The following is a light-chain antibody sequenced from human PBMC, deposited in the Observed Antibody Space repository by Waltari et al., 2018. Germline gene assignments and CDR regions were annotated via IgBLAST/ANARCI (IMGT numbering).Light chain of an antibody. J-gene: IGLJ3*02. CDR1: SSDVGRSNY. V-gene: IGLV2-8*01. Sequence: QSALTQPPSASGSPGHSVTISCTGTSSDVGRSNYFPWYRQHPGKAPQLIIYDITERPSGVPNRFSGSMSGNTASLTVSGLQAEDEATYYCSSYSANNNLRVFGGGTKLTVL. CDR2: DIT. CDR3: SSYSANNNLRV.